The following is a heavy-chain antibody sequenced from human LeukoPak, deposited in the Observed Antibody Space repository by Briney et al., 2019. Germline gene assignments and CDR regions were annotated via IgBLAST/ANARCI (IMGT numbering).Heavy chain of an antibody. CDR2: ISGSGGST. J-gene: IGHJ4*02. Sequence: GGSLRLSCAASGFTFSSYARSWVRQAPGKGLEWVSAISGSGGSTYYADSVKGRFTISRDNSKNTLYLQMTSLRDEDTAVYYCASRITMIVVVKEHYWGQGTLVTVSS. V-gene: IGHV3-23*01. D-gene: IGHD3-22*01. CDR1: GFTFSSYA. CDR3: ASRITMIVVVKEHY.